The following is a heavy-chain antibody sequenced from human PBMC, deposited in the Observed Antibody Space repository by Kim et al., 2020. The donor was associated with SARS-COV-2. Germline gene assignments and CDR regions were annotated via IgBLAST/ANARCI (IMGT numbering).Heavy chain of an antibody. V-gene: IGHV3-23*01. Sequence: GGSLRLSCAASGFTFSSYAMSWVRQAPGKGLEWVSAISGSGGSTYYADSVKGRFTISRDNSKNTLYLQMNSLRAEDTAVYYCATSEDSSGYQIGFDYWGQGTLVTVSS. CDR1: GFTFSSYA. J-gene: IGHJ4*02. CDR2: ISGSGGST. D-gene: IGHD3-22*01. CDR3: ATSEDSSGYQIGFDY.